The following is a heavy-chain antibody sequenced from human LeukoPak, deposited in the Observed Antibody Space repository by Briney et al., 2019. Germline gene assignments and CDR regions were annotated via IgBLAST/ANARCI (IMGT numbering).Heavy chain of an antibody. V-gene: IGHV3-15*01. Sequence: GGSLRLSCAASGFTFSNAWMYWVRQAPGKGLEWVGRIKSKISGGTTDYAAPVKGRFTISRDDSKNTLYLQMNSLKTEDPAVYYCTTDAPYYYGSGTKTDAFDLWGQGTMVTVSS. J-gene: IGHJ3*01. CDR1: GFTFSNAW. D-gene: IGHD3-10*01. CDR3: TTDAPYYYGSGTKTDAFDL. CDR2: IKSKISGGTT.